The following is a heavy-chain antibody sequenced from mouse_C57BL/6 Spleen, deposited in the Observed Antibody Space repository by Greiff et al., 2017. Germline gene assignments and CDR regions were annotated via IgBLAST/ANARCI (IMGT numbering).Heavy chain of an antibody. V-gene: IGHV5-17*01. D-gene: IGHD1-1*01. CDR1: GFTFSDYG. CDR3: ARNYYGSSYYFDY. CDR2: ISSGSSTI. Sequence: EVMLVESGGGLVKPGGSLKLSCAASGFTFSDYGMHWVRQAPEKGLEWVAYISSGSSTIYYADTVKGRFTISRDNAKNTLFLQMTSLRSEDTAMDYCARNYYGSSYYFDYWGQGTTLTVSS. J-gene: IGHJ2*01.